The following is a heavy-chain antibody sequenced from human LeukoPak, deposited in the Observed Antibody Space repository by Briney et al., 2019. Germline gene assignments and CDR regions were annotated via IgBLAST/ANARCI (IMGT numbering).Heavy chain of an antibody. CDR1: GGSISSYY. CDR3: ARGGYFDY. CDR2: IYYSEST. V-gene: IGHV4-59*01. Sequence: PSETLSLTCTVSGGSISSYYWSWIRQPPGKGLEWIGYIYYSESTNYNPSLKSRVTISVDTSKNQFSLKLSSVTAADTAVYYCARGGYFDYWGQGTLVTVSS. J-gene: IGHJ4*02. D-gene: IGHD3-16*01.